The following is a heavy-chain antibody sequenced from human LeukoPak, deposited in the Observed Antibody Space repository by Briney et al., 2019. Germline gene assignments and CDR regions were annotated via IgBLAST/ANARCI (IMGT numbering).Heavy chain of an antibody. V-gene: IGHV3-48*01. Sequence: PGGSLRLSCAASGFTFSSYSMNWVRQAPGKGLEWVSYISSGSSTIYYADSVKGRFTISRDNVKNSLYLQMNSLRAEDTAVYYCARRGRVTMIRGLNWFDPWGQGTLVTVSS. CDR3: ARRGRVTMIRGLNWFDP. D-gene: IGHD3-10*01. J-gene: IGHJ5*02. CDR2: ISSGSSTI. CDR1: GFTFSSYS.